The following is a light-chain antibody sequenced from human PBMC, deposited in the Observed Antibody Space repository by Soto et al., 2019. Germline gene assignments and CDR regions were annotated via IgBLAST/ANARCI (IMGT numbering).Light chain of an antibody. CDR3: QHFGGTTFT. CDR1: QSLLHSNGYNY. CDR2: LGS. J-gene: IGKJ5*01. Sequence: DSVMTQSPLSLPVTPGEPASISCRSSQSLLHSNGYNYLDWYLQKPGQSPQLLIYLGSNRASGVPDRFSGSGSGTDFTLKISRVEAGDFAVYYCQHFGGTTFTFGQGTRLEIK. V-gene: IGKV2-28*01.